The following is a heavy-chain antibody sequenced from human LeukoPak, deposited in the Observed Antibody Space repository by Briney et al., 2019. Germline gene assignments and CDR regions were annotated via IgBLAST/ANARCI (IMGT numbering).Heavy chain of an antibody. CDR2: ISSSSSYI. V-gene: IGHV3-21*01. Sequence: GGSLRLSCTASGFTLSNFRMSWVRQAPGKGLEWVSSISSSSSYIYYADSVKGRFTISRDNAKNSLYLQMNSLRAEDTAVYYCAREYYDSSGYEDYWGQGTLVTVSS. D-gene: IGHD3-22*01. CDR1: GFTLSNFR. CDR3: AREYYDSSGYEDY. J-gene: IGHJ4*02.